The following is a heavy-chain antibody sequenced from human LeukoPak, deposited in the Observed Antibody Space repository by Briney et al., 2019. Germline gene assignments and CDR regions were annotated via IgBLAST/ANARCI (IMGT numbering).Heavy chain of an antibody. V-gene: IGHV4-39*01. D-gene: IGHD5-24*01. CDR1: GGSISSSSYY. J-gene: IGHJ4*02. CDR3: ARGLQLDY. Sequence: QPSETLPLTCTVSGGSISSSSYYWGWIRQPPGKGLEWIGSIYYSGSTYYNPSLKSRVTISVDTSKNQFSLKLSSVTAADTAVYYCARGLQLDYWGQGTLVTVSS. CDR2: IYYSGST.